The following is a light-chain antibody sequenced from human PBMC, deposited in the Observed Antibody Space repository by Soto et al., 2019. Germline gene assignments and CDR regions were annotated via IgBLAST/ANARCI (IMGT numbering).Light chain of an antibody. J-gene: IGLJ2*01. Sequence: QSVLTQPPSVSAAPGQKVTISCSGSSSNIGNNYVFWYQQLPGTAPKLLIYDNDKRPSGNPDRFSGSKSGTSATLGITGLQTGDEADYYCATWDRSLSVGVFGGGTKVTVL. V-gene: IGLV1-51*01. CDR2: DND. CDR1: SSNIGNNY. CDR3: ATWDRSLSVGV.